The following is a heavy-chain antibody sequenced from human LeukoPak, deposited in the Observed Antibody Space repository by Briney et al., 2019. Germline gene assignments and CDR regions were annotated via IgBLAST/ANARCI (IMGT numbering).Heavy chain of an antibody. D-gene: IGHD3-16*01. CDR3: ARGGTYWYFDL. J-gene: IGHJ2*01. V-gene: IGHV3-66*01. Sequence: GGSLRPSCAASGFTVSGNYMAWVRQAPGKGLEWVSVIYSGGSTYYAVSVRGRFTVSRDNSKNTLYLQMNTLRAEDTAVYYCARGGTYWYFDLWGRGTLVTVSS. CDR1: GFTVSGNY. CDR2: IYSGGST.